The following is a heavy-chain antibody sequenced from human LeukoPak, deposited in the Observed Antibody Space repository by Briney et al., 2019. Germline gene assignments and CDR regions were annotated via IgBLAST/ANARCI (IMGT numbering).Heavy chain of an antibody. Sequence: PGGSLRLSCAASGFTFSSYAMSWVRQAPGKGLEWVSGISGSGGSTYYADSVKGRFTISRDNSKNTVSLQMNSLRAEDTAVYYCARGAHVRMYDSNHNCFDPWGQGTLVTVSS. D-gene: IGHD3-22*01. V-gene: IGHV3-23*01. CDR2: ISGSGGST. J-gene: IGHJ5*02. CDR1: GFTFSSYA. CDR3: ARGAHVRMYDSNHNCFDP.